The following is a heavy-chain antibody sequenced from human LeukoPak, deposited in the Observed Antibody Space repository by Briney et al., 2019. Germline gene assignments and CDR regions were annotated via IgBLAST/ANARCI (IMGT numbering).Heavy chain of an antibody. CDR1: GFTFSSYA. Sequence: GGSLRLSCAASGFTFSSYAMSWVAQPPGKGLNWVSAISGTGGSTYYADSVKGRFTISRDNSKNTLYLQMNSLRAEDTAVYYCAKAGGGYSYGWFDYWGQGTLVTVSS. J-gene: IGHJ4*02. V-gene: IGHV3-23*01. CDR3: AKAGGGYSYGWFDY. CDR2: ISGTGGST. D-gene: IGHD5-18*01.